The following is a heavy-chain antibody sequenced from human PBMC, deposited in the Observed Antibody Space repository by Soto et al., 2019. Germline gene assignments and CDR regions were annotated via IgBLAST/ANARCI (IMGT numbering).Heavy chain of an antibody. D-gene: IGHD4-17*01. CDR2: LGGSGSVT. CDR1: GFTFRNYA. V-gene: IGHV3-23*01. CDR3: AKDWYGDYFDSVHI. Sequence: EVQLLESGGGLVQTGGSLRLSCSASGFTFRNYAMSWIRQAPGKGLQWISTLGGSGSVTHYADSVKGRFTISRDNAKNTLFLQLTSLIVEYTATYFCAKDWYGDYFDSVHIWGKGTVVTVSS. J-gene: IGHJ3*02.